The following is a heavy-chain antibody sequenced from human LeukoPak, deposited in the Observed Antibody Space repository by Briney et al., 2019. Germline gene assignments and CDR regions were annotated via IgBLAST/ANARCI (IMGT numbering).Heavy chain of an antibody. CDR2: ISGSGGRT. V-gene: IGHV3-23*01. J-gene: IGHJ3*01. Sequence: PGGSLRLSCAASGFTLSSYAMRWGRQAPGKGLEWVSAISGSGGRTSYAAYVKGPFSNSRDNSKNTLYLQMNSLRAADTALYYCAKDTGQLGIREVFDVWGQGTMVTVSS. CDR3: AKDTGQLGIREVFDV. D-gene: IGHD7-27*01. CDR1: GFTLSSYA.